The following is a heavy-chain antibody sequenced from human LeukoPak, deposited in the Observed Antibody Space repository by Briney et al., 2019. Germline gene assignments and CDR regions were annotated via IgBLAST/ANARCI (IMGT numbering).Heavy chain of an antibody. V-gene: IGHV3-30*02. CDR3: AKVMTTVTTPYYYYYYYMDV. J-gene: IGHJ6*03. D-gene: IGHD4-11*01. Sequence: QPGGSLRLSCAASGFTFSSYGMHWVRQAPGKGLEWVAFIRYEGSNKYYADSVKGRFTISRDSSKNTLYLQMNSLRAEDTAVYYCAKVMTTVTTPYYYYYYYMDVWGKGTTVTVSS. CDR1: GFTFSSYG. CDR2: IRYEGSNK.